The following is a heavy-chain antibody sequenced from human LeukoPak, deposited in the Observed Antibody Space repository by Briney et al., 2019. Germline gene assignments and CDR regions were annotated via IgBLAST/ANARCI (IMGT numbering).Heavy chain of an antibody. V-gene: IGHV1-24*01. CDR3: ATDSAVIGPHTTERGPFDY. CDR1: GYTLTELS. J-gene: IGHJ4*02. D-gene: IGHD3-16*02. CDR2: FDPEDGGT. Sequence: ASVKVSCKVSGYTLTELSMHWVRQAPGKGLEWMGGFDPEDGGTIYAQKFQGRVTMTEDTSTDTAYMELSSLRSEDTAVYYCATDSAVIGPHTTERGPFDYWGQGTLVTVSS.